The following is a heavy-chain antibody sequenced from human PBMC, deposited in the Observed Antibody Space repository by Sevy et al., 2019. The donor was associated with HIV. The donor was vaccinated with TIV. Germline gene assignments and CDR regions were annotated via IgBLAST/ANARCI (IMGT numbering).Heavy chain of an antibody. D-gene: IGHD6-13*01. J-gene: IGHJ6*02. CDR3: ATDLKEGSTGRTAADYGMDV. CDR2: ISYDGSNK. CDR1: GFTFSSYG. V-gene: IGHV3-30*03. Sequence: GGSLRLSCAASGFTFSSYGMHWVRQAPGKGLEWVAVISYDGSNKYYADSVKGRFTISRDNSKNTLYLQMNSLRAEDTAVYYCATDLKEGSTGRTAADYGMDVWGQGTTVTVSS.